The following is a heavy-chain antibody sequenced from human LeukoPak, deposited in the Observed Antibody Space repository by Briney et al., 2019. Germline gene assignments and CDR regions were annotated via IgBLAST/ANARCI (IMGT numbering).Heavy chain of an antibody. CDR1: GGSISSSYYY. V-gene: IGHV4-39*01. D-gene: IGHD3-22*01. Sequence: PSETLSLTCTVSGGSISSSYYYWGWIRQPPGKGLEWIGSIYYSGSTYYNPSLKSRVTISVDTSKNQFSLKLRSVTAADTAVYYCARSSSGYFHPFDYWGQGTLVTVSS. CDR2: IYYSGST. J-gene: IGHJ4*02. CDR3: ARSSSGYFHPFDY.